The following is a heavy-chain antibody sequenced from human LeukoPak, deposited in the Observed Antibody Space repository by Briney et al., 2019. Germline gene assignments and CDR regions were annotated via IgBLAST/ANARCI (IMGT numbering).Heavy chain of an antibody. V-gene: IGHV4-34*01. CDR2: INHSGST. J-gene: IGHJ5*02. CDR1: GGSFSGYY. CDR3: ARALVPKLSFDP. Sequence: SETLSLTCAVYGGSFSGYYWGWIRQPPGKGLEWIGEINHSGSTNYNPSLKSRVTISVDTSKNQFSLKLSSVTAADTAVYYCARALVPKLSFDPWGQGTLVTVSS. D-gene: IGHD2-15*01.